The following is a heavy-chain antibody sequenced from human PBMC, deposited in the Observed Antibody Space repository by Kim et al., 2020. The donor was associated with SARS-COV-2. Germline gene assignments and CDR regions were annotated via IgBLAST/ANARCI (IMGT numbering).Heavy chain of an antibody. D-gene: IGHD1-26*01. Sequence: SVKVSCKASGGTFSSHAISWVRQAPGQGLEWMGGIIPIFGTANYAQKFQGRVTITADESTSTAYMELSSLRSEDTAVYYCARAKEEVGAFDIWGQGTMVTVSS. V-gene: IGHV1-69*13. CDR1: GGTFSSHA. CDR2: IIPIFGTA. CDR3: ARAKEEVGAFDI. J-gene: IGHJ3*02.